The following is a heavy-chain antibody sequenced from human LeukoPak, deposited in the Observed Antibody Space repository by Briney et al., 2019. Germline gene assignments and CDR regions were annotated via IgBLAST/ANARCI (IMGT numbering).Heavy chain of an antibody. J-gene: IGHJ4*02. CDR3: ARFYDSSGYYYFDY. CDR1: GYTFTSYG. D-gene: IGHD3-22*01. Sequence: ASVKVSCKASGYTFTSYGISWVRQAPGQGLEWMGWISAYNGNTSYAQKLQGRVTMTTDTSTSTAYMELRSLRSDDTAVYYCARFYDSSGYYYFDYWGQGTLVTVSS. CDR2: ISAYNGNT. V-gene: IGHV1-18*01.